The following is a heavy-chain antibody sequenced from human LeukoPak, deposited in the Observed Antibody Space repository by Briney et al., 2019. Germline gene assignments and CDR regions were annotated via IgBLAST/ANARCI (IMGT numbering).Heavy chain of an antibody. D-gene: IGHD3-9*01. V-gene: IGHV4-61*02. CDR1: GGSISSGNYY. Sequence: KSSQTLSLTCTVSGGSISSGNYYYSWIRQPAGKGLEWLGRIYTSGTTDYNPSLKSRVTISVDTSKNQFSLKLSSVTAADTAVYYCAREIRYFDWLSVEGYMDVWGKGTTVTVSS. CDR2: IYTSGTT. CDR3: AREIRYFDWLSVEGYMDV. J-gene: IGHJ6*03.